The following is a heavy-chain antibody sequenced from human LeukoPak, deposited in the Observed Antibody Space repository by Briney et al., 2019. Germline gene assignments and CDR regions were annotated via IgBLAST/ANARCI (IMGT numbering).Heavy chain of an antibody. J-gene: IGHJ4*02. CDR1: GGSISSGSYY. Sequence: PSQTLSLTCTVSGGSISSGSYYWSWIRQPAGKGLEWIGRIYTSGSTNYNPSLKSRVTISVDTSKNQFSLKLSSVTAADTAVYYCARGRYDFWSGYLPASPSDYWGQGTLVTVSS. CDR3: ARGRYDFWSGYLPASPSDY. V-gene: IGHV4-61*02. CDR2: IYTSGST. D-gene: IGHD3-3*01.